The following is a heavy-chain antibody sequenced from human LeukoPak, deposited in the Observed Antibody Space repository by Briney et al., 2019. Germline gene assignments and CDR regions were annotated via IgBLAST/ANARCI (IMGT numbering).Heavy chain of an antibody. CDR3: ARARGYVDY. J-gene: IGHJ4*02. CDR2: INHSGST. V-gene: IGHV4-34*01. Sequence: SETLSLTCAVYGGSFSGYYWSWIRQPPGKGLVWIGEINHSGSTNYNPSLKSRVTISVDTSKNQFSLRLSSVTAADAAVYYCARARGYVDYWGQGTLVTVSS. CDR1: GGSFSGYY.